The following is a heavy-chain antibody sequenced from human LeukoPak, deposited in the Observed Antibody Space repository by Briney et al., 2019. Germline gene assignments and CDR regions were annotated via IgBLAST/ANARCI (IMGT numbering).Heavy chain of an antibody. CDR1: GYTFTSYG. CDR2: ISAYNGNT. D-gene: IGHD3-22*01. Sequence: ASVKVSCKASGYTFTSYGISWVRQAPGQGLEWMGWISAYNGNTNYAQKLQGRVTMTTDTSTSTAYMELSSLRSEDTAVYYCAAVPASGYYSYDAFDIWGQGTMVTVSS. CDR3: AAVPASGYYSYDAFDI. V-gene: IGHV1-18*01. J-gene: IGHJ3*02.